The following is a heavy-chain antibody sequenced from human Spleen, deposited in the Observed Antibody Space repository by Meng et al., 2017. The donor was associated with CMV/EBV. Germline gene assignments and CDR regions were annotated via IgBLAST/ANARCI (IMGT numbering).Heavy chain of an antibody. D-gene: IGHD5-12*01. CDR1: GYTFSAYY. CDR2: INGNTGGT. J-gene: IGHJ4*02. Sequence: ASVKVSCKASGYTFSAYYIYWVREAPGQGLEWMGWINGNTGGTNTAQSYQGRVTMTRDTSISTAYMELRRLKSDDTALYYCARDQDGEATRFDFWGQGTLVTVSS. V-gene: IGHV1-2*02. CDR3: ARDQDGEATRFDF.